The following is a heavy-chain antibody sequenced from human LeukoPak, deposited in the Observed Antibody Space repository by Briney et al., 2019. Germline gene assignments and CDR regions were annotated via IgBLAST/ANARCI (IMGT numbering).Heavy chain of an antibody. J-gene: IGHJ4*02. V-gene: IGHV4-34*01. D-gene: IGHD3-10*01. Sequence: PSETLSLTCAVYGGSFSGYYWSWIRQPPGKGLEWIGEINHSGSTNYNPSLKSRVTISVDTSKNQFSLKRGSVTAADTAVYDCARGGGPGLVDYWGQGTLVTVSS. CDR3: ARGGGPGLVDY. CDR2: INHSGST. CDR1: GGSFSGYY.